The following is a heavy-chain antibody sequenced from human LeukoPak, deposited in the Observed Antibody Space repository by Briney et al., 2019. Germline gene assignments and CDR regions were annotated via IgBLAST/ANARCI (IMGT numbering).Heavy chain of an antibody. CDR2: ISASGGGT. V-gene: IGHV3-23*01. CDR1: GFTFSSYS. CDR3: AKDERYYGVWSGYYR. Sequence: GGSLRLSCAASGFTFSSYSMSWVRQAPGKGLEWVSAISASGGGTYYADSVKGRFNISRDNSKNTLYLQMNSLRAEDTAVYYCAKDERYYGVWSGYYRWGQGTLVTVSS. D-gene: IGHD3-3*01. J-gene: IGHJ4*02.